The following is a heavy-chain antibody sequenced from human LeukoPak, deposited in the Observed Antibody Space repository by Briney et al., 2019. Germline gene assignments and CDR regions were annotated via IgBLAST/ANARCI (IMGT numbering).Heavy chain of an antibody. CDR3: ARGPSYYDSYAFDI. J-gene: IGHJ3*02. CDR1: GFTFSTYW. CDR2: TREDGSEK. Sequence: PGGSLRLSCTASGFTFSTYWMSWVRQAPGKGLEWVANTREDGSEKYYVDSVKGRFTISRDNAKKSLYLQMNSLRAEDTAVYYCARGPSYYDSYAFDIWGQGTMVTVSS. V-gene: IGHV3-7*01. D-gene: IGHD3-22*01.